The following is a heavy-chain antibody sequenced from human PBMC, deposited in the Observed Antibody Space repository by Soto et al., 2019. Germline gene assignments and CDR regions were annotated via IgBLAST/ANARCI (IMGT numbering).Heavy chain of an antibody. CDR1: GLPFSSHA. CDR3: ANEIRPNDY. Sequence: EVQLLESGGGLVQPGGSLILSCAASGLPFSSHAMSWVRQAPVKGLEWVSSISISGGNTYYADSVRGRFTISRDNSKNTLYLHMNSLTAEDTAIYYCANEIRPNDYWGQGTLVTVSS. CDR2: ISISGGNT. J-gene: IGHJ4*02. D-gene: IGHD4-17*01. V-gene: IGHV3-23*01.